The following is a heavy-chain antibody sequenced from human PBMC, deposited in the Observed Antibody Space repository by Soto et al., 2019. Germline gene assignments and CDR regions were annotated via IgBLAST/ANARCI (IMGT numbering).Heavy chain of an antibody. D-gene: IGHD4-17*01. J-gene: IGHJ4*02. CDR2: IYSGGST. CDR1: GFTVSSNY. CDR3: ARGVLGDYGSFFDY. Sequence: EVQLVESGGGLIQPGGSLRLSCAASGFTVSSNYMSWVRQAPGKGLEWVSVIYSGGSTYYADSVKGRFTISRDNSNNTLYLQMNSLRAEDTSVYYCARGVLGDYGSFFDYWGQGTLVTVSS. V-gene: IGHV3-53*01.